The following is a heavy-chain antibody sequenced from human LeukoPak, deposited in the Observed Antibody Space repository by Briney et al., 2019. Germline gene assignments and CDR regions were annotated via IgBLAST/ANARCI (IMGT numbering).Heavy chain of an antibody. V-gene: IGHV3-21*01. Sequence: GGSLRLSCAASGFTFSSYSMNWVRQAPGKGLEWVSSISSSSSYIYYADSVKGRFTISRDNAKNSLYLQMNSLRAEDTAVYYCAKDYYGSGSLFDYWGQGTLVTVSS. CDR3: AKDYYGSGSLFDY. CDR1: GFTFSSYS. J-gene: IGHJ4*02. D-gene: IGHD3-10*01. CDR2: ISSSSSYI.